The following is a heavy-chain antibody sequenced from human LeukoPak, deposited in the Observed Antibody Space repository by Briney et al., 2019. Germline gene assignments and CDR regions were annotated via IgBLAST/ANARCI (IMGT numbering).Heavy chain of an antibody. CDR1: GFTFSSYS. CDR3: AREGVMDCSGGSCYGGIPFYYYGMDV. J-gene: IGHJ6*02. V-gene: IGHV3-21*01. D-gene: IGHD2-15*01. Sequence: GGSLRLSCAASGFTFSSYSMNWVRQAPGKGLEWVSSISSSRSYIYYADSVKGRFTISRDNAKNSLYLQMNSLRAEDTAVYYCAREGVMDCSGGSCYGGIPFYYYGMDVWGQGTTVTVSS. CDR2: ISSSRSYI.